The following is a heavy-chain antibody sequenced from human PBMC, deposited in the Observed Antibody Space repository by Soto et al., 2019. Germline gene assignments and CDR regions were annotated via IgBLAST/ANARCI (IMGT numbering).Heavy chain of an antibody. CDR1: GGTISSYA. CDR3: ARDLSYYDSSGYYYGPAPPYYYYYGMDV. CDR2: IIPIFGTA. V-gene: IGHV1-69*13. Sequence: ASVKVSCKASGGTISSYAISWVRQDHGQGLEWMGGIIPIFGTANYAQKFQGRVTITADESTSTAYMELSSLRSEDTAVYYCARDLSYYDSSGYYYGPAPPYYYYYGMDVWGQGTTVTVSS. J-gene: IGHJ6*02. D-gene: IGHD3-22*01.